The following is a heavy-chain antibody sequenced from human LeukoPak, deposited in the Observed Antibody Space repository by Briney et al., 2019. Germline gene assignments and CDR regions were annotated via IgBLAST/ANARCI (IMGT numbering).Heavy chain of an antibody. V-gene: IGHV4-39*07. CDR2: IYYSGST. CDR3: ARRGDYYDSSGYGGNYFDY. CDR1: GGSISSSSYY. J-gene: IGHJ4*02. D-gene: IGHD3-22*01. Sequence: SETLSLTCTVSGGSISSSSYYWGWIRQLPGKGLEWIGSIYYSGSTYYNPSLKSRVTISVDTSKNQFSLKLSSVIAADTAVYYCARRGDYYDSSGYGGNYFDYWGQGTLVTVSS.